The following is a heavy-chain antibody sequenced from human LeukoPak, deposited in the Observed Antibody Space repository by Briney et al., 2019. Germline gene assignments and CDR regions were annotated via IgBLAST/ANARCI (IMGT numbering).Heavy chain of an antibody. CDR3: AKMRSNWNDEAIDY. J-gene: IGHJ4*02. V-gene: IGHV3-23*01. CDR1: GFTFSSYA. CDR2: ISGSGGST. Sequence: GGSLRLSCAASGFTFSSYAMSWVRQAPGKGSEWVSAISGSGGSTYYADSVKGRFTISRDNFKNTLYLQMNSLRVEDTAVYYCAKMRSNWNDEAIDYWGQGILVTVSS. D-gene: IGHD1-20*01.